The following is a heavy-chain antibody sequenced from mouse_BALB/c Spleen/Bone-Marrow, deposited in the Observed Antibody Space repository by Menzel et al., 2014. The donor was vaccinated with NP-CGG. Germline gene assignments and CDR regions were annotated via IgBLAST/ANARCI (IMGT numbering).Heavy chain of an antibody. CDR1: GFTFSSFG. D-gene: IGHD1-2*01. J-gene: IGHJ4*01. V-gene: IGHV5-17*02. CDR3: ARSLLRLSYAMDY. Sequence: EVMLVESGGGLVQPGGSRKLSSAASGFTFSSFGMHWVRQAPEKGLEWVAYISSGSSTICYADTVKGRFTISRDNPKNTLFLQMTSLRSEDTAMYYCARSLLRLSYAMDYWGQGTSVTVSS. CDR2: ISSGSSTI.